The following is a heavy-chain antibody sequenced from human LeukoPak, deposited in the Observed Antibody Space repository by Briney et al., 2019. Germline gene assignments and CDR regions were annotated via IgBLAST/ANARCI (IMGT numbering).Heavy chain of an antibody. Sequence: PGGSLRLSCAASGFTFSSYAMSWVRQAPGKGLERVSAISGSGGSTYYADSVKGRFTVSRDNSKNTLYLQMNSLRAEDTAVYYCAKDNGSSRPFDYWGQGTLVTVSS. CDR1: GFTFSSYA. V-gene: IGHV3-23*01. J-gene: IGHJ4*02. D-gene: IGHD6-13*01. CDR3: AKDNGSSRPFDY. CDR2: ISGSGGST.